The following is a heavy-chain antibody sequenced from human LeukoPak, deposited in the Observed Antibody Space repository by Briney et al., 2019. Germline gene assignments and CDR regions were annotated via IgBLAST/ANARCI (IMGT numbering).Heavy chain of an antibody. CDR2: IYHSGST. D-gene: IGHD6-13*01. V-gene: IGHV4-4*02. CDR3: ARDSRPSLYSSSWFDY. J-gene: IGHJ4*02. CDR1: GGSISSSNW. Sequence: SETLSLTCAVSGGSISSSNWWSGVRQPPGKGLEGIGEIYHSGSTNYNPSLKSRVTISVDKSKDQFSLKLSSVTPADTAVYYCARDSRPSLYSSSWFDYWGQGTLVTVSS.